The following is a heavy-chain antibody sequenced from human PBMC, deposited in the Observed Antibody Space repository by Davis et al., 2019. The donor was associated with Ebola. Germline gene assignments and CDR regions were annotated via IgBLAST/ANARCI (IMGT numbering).Heavy chain of an antibody. CDR1: GGTFSSYA. V-gene: IGHV1-69*13. CDR2: IIPIFGTA. CDR3: ARVGTDSSSWAKSWGFDP. Sequence: SVKVSCKASGGTFSSYAISWVRQAPGQGLEWMGGIIPIFGTANYAQKFQGRVTITADESTSTAYMELRSLRSDDTAVYYCARVGTDSSSWAKSWGFDPWGQGTLVTVSS. J-gene: IGHJ5*02. D-gene: IGHD6-13*01.